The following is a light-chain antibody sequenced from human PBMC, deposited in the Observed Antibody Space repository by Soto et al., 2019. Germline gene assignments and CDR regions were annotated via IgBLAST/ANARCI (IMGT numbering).Light chain of an antibody. V-gene: IGKV3-20*01. CDR2: DAS. CDR1: QTVRNNY. Sequence: EVVLNQSPCTLSLSPGERATLSCRASQTVRNNYLAWYQQKPGQAPRLLIYDASSRATGIPDRFSGGGSGTDFTLTISRLEPEDFAVYYCQQFSSCPLTFGGGSKV. J-gene: IGKJ4*01. CDR3: QQFSSCPLT.